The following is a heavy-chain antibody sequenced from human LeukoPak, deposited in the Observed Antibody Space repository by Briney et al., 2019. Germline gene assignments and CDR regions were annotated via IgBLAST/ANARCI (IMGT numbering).Heavy chain of an antibody. CDR1: GFTFSDYY. V-gene: IGHV3-11*06. J-gene: IGHJ4*02. Sequence: GGSLRLSCAASGFTFSDYYMSWIRQAPGKGLEWVSYISSSSSYIYYADSVKGRFTISRDNAKNSLYLQMNSLRAEDTAVYYCAREGAGENYYDSSGYDHIDYWGQGTLVTVSS. CDR3: AREGAGENYYDSSGYDHIDY. CDR2: ISSSSSYI. D-gene: IGHD3-22*01.